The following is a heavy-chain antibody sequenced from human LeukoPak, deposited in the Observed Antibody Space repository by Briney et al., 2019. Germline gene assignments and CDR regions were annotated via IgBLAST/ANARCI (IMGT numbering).Heavy chain of an antibody. Sequence: PGGSLRLSCAASGFTFSSYGMNWVRQAPGKGLEWVSYISSSGSTIYYADSVKGRFTISRDNAKNSLYLQMNSLRAEDTADYYCAELGITMIGGVWGKGTTVTISS. CDR2: ISSSGSTI. D-gene: IGHD3-10*02. V-gene: IGHV3-48*04. CDR1: GFTFSSYG. J-gene: IGHJ6*04. CDR3: AELGITMIGGV.